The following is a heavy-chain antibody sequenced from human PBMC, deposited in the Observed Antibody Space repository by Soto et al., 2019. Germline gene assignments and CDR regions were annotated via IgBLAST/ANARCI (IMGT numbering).Heavy chain of an antibody. J-gene: IGHJ4*02. CDR2: MNPNSGNT. CDR1: GYTFTSYD. CDR3: SRALHGDDVDY. V-gene: IGHV1-8*01. Sequence: QVKLVQSGAEVKKPGASVKVSCKASGYTFTSYDINWVRQATGQGLEWMGWMNPNSGNTGYAQKFQGRDTMTRNTPISRAYMDLSSLRPEDTTVYYCSRALHGDDVDYWGQGPLVTVSS. D-gene: IGHD1-1*01.